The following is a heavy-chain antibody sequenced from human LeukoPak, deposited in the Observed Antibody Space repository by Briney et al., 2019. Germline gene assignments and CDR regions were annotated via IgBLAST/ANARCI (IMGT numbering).Heavy chain of an antibody. V-gene: IGHV1-18*01. Sequence: ASVKVSCKASGYTFTGYGISWVRQAPGQGLEWMGWISAYNGNTNYAQKLQGRVTMTTDTPTSTAYMELRSLRSDDTAVYYCAKSHPGIAAAGPDYWGQGTLVTVSS. CDR1: GYTFTGYG. CDR3: AKSHPGIAAAGPDY. J-gene: IGHJ4*02. D-gene: IGHD6-13*01. CDR2: ISAYNGNT.